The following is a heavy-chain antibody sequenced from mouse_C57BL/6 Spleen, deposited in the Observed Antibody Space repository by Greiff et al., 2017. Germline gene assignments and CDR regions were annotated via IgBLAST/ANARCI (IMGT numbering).Heavy chain of an antibody. Sequence: EVHLVESGPGLVKPSQSLSLTCSVTGYSITSGYYWNWLRQFPGNKLEWMGYISYDGSNNYNPSLKNRISITRDTSKNQFFLKLNSVTTEDTATYYCARTGTGWYFDVWGTGTTVTVSS. CDR2: ISYDGSN. J-gene: IGHJ1*03. V-gene: IGHV3-6*01. CDR3: ARTGTGWYFDV. D-gene: IGHD4-1*01. CDR1: GYSITSGYY.